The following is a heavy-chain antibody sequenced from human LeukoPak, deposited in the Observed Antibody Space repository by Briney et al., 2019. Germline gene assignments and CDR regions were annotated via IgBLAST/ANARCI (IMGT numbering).Heavy chain of an antibody. CDR2: INHSGST. CDR1: GGSFSGYY. CDR3: ARAFTYSSSWYRGYAEYFQH. V-gene: IGHV4-34*01. J-gene: IGHJ1*01. Sequence: PSETLSLTCAVYGGSFSGYYWSWIRQPPGKGLEWIGEINHSGSTNYNPSLKSRVTISVDTSKNQFSLKLSSVTAADTAVYYCARAFTYSSSWYRGYAEYFQHWGQGTLVTVSS. D-gene: IGHD6-13*01.